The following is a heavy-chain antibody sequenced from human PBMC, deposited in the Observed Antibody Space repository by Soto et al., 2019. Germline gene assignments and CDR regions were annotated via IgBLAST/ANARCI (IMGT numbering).Heavy chain of an antibody. CDR1: GDSISNSRFY. J-gene: IGHJ4*02. V-gene: IGHV4-39*01. D-gene: IGHD2-2*01. Sequence: SETLSLTCSVSGDSISNSRFYWGWIRQPPGKGLEWIGSFYYSGSTYYNPSLKSRVTISVDTSKNQFSLKLSSVTAADTAVYYCARPRPYCSSTSCNLYYFDYWGQGTLVTVSS. CDR2: FYYSGST. CDR3: ARPRPYCSSTSCNLYYFDY.